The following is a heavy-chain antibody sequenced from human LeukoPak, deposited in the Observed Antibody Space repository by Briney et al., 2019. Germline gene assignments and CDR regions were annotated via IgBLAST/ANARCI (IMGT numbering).Heavy chain of an antibody. CDR2: INHSGST. CDR3: ATDAGYSSGWSFDY. D-gene: IGHD6-19*01. V-gene: IGHV4-34*01. CDR1: GGSFSGYY. Sequence: SETLSLTCAVYGGSFSGYYWSWIRQPPGKGLEWIGEINHSGSTNYNPSLKSRVTISVDTSKNQFSLKLSSVTAADTAVYYCATDAGYSSGWSFDYWGQGTLVTVSS. J-gene: IGHJ4*02.